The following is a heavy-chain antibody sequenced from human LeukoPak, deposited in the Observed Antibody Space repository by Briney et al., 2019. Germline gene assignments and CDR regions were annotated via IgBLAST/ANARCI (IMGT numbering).Heavy chain of an antibody. J-gene: IGHJ4*02. D-gene: IGHD6-13*01. Sequence: ASVKVSCKASGYTFTSYDINWVRQATGQGLEWMGWMNPNSGNTGCAQKFQGRVTMTRNTSISTAYMELSSLRSEDTAVYYCASLAPIGIAAADLCDYWGQGTLVTVSS. CDR2: MNPNSGNT. CDR1: GYTFTSYD. CDR3: ASLAPIGIAAADLCDY. V-gene: IGHV1-8*01.